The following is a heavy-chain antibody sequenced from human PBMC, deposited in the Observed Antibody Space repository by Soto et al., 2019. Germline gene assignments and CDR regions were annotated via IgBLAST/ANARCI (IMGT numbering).Heavy chain of an antibody. CDR2: ISYDESNQ. CDR1: GFTFSSDG. Sequence: PGGSLRLSCAASGFTFSSDGMHWVRQTPGKGLEWVALISYDESNQYYADSVKGRFTISRDNSKNTLYLQMNSLRAEDTAVYYCAKAGLELPRTLYSFDYWGQGPLVTVSS. V-gene: IGHV3-30*18. J-gene: IGHJ4*02. CDR3: AKAGLELPRTLYSFDY. D-gene: IGHD1-7*01.